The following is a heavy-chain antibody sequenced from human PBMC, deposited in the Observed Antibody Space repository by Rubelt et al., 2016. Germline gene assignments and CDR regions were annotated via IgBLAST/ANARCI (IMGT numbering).Heavy chain of an antibody. Sequence: QVQLQQWGAGLLKPSETLSLTCTVSGDSISISTYFWGWIRQPPGKGLEWIANVCYSGSTYYNPSLKSRVTISLHTSNRQLALNLTSGTAADTAVYFWARDTVARRQDVQDYWGQGTLVTVSS. J-gene: IGHJ4*02. V-gene: IGHV4-39*07. CDR2: VCYSGST. D-gene: IGHD6-19*01. CDR1: GDSISISTYF. CDR3: ARDTVARRQDVQDY.